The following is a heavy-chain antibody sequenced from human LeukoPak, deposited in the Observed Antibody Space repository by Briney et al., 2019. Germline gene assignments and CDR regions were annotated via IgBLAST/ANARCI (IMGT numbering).Heavy chain of an antibody. CDR1: GGSISSGDYN. CDR3: ARVTAGTTVDY. Sequence: SETLSLTCTVSGGSISSGDYNWSWIRQHPGKGLEWIGYIYYSGRTYYSPSLKSRVTISVDTSKNQFSLNLSSVTAADTAVYYCARVTAGTTVDYWGQGTLVTVSS. J-gene: IGHJ4*02. D-gene: IGHD1-7*01. V-gene: IGHV4-31*03. CDR2: IYYSGRT.